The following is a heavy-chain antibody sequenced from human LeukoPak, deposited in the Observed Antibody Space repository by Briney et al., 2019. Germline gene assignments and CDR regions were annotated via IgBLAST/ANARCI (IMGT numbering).Heavy chain of an antibody. J-gene: IGHJ5*02. CDR3: ARVRYNWNLDWFDP. Sequence: PSETLSLTCTVSGGSISSYYWSWIRQPPGKGLEWIGYIYYSGSTNYNPSLKSRATISVDTSKNQFSLKLSSVTAADTAVYYCARVRYNWNLDWFDPWGQGTLVTVSS. D-gene: IGHD1-7*01. CDR1: GGSISSYY. CDR2: IYYSGST. V-gene: IGHV4-59*01.